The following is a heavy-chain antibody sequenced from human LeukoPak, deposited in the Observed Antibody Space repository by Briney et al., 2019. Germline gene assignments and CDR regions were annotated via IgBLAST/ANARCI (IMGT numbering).Heavy chain of an antibody. V-gene: IGHV3-30*02. Sequence: GGSLRLSCAASGFTFSSYGMYWVRQAPGKGLEWVAFIRYDGSNKYYADSVKGRFTISRDNSKNTLYLQMKSLRAEDTAVYYCAKGGGYEAQYYYYYLDVWGKGTTVTVSS. CDR1: GFTFSSYG. J-gene: IGHJ6*03. CDR2: IRYDGSNK. CDR3: AKGGGYEAQYYYYYLDV. D-gene: IGHD5-12*01.